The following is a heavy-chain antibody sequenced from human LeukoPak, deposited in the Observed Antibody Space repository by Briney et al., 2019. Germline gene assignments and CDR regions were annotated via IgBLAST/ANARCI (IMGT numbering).Heavy chain of an antibody. CDR3: ARTPRGGGALDY. J-gene: IGHJ4*02. D-gene: IGHD3-16*01. Sequence: GGSLRLSCAASGFTFSDYWLNWFRQAPGKGLKWVANIKEDGSEKYYVDSVKGRFTISRDNAKNSLFLQINSLRAEDTAVYYCARTPRGGGALDYWGQGTLVTVSS. V-gene: IGHV3-7*03. CDR1: GFTFSDYW. CDR2: IKEDGSEK.